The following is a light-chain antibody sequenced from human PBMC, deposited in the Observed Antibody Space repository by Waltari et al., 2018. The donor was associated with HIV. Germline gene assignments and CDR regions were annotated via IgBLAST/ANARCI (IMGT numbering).Light chain of an antibody. Sequence: QSVLTQPPSVSAAPGHTVTISFPGSNSNLRRHFLSWYQHFPGRAPTLLLYDDDDRPSDIPDRFSGSKSGTSATLDITGLQTGDEADYYCGTWDTILVAVVLGGGTKLTVL. J-gene: IGLJ2*01. CDR2: DDD. CDR1: NSNLRRHF. V-gene: IGLV1-51*01. CDR3: GTWDTILVAVV.